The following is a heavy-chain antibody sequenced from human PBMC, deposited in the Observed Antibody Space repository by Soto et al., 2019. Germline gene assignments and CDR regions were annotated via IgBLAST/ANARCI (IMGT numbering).Heavy chain of an antibody. CDR3: ARAPYYYDSSGYKTNWFDP. V-gene: IGHV1-69*12. D-gene: IGHD3-22*01. CDR2: IIPICGTA. J-gene: IGHJ5*02. Sequence: QVQLVQSGAEVKKPGSSVKVSCKASGGTFSSYAISWVRQAPGQGLEWMGGIIPICGTANYAQKFQGRVTITADESTSTAYMELSSLRSEDTAVYYCARAPYYYDSSGYKTNWFDPWGQGTLVTVSS. CDR1: GGTFSSYA.